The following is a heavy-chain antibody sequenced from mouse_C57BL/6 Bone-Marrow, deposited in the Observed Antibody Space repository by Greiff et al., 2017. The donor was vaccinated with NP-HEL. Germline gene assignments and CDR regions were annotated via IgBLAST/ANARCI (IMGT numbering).Heavy chain of an antibody. CDR2: IYPRSGNT. Sequence: VKVVESGAELARPGASVKLSCKASGYTFTSYGISWVKQRTGQGLEWIGEIYPRSGNTYYNEKFKGKATLTADKSSSTAYMELRSLTSEDSAVYFCARWRQLRLGYWGQGTTLTVSS. CDR1: GYTFTSYG. CDR3: ARWRQLRLGY. J-gene: IGHJ2*01. V-gene: IGHV1-81*01. D-gene: IGHD3-2*02.